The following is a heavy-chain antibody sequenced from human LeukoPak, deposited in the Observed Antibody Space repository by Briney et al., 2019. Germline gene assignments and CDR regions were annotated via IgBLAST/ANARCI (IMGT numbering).Heavy chain of an antibody. CDR2: IIPMFGTP. D-gene: IGHD3-10*01. V-gene: IGHV1-69*01. J-gene: IGHJ3*02. Sequence: PVKVSCKASGGTISTYASSWVRQAPGHGLEWMGGIIPMFGTPNYAQKFQGRVTITADDSTSTAYMELSGLRSEDTAVYYCVRARGGGNSDAFDMWGQGTLVTVSS. CDR3: VRARGGGNSDAFDM. CDR1: GGTISTYA.